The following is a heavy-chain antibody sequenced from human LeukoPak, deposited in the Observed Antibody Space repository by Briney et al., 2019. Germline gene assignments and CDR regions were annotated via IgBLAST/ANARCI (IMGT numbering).Heavy chain of an antibody. V-gene: IGHV3-66*01. Sequence: GGSLRLSCAASGFTVSSNYMNWVRQAPGKGLEWVSVIYSGGSTYYAESVKGRFTISRDKSKNTLYLQMSSLRAEDTAVYYCARDLYRGSWGFDYWGQGTLVTVSS. CDR1: GFTVSSNY. J-gene: IGHJ4*02. CDR3: ARDLYRGSWGFDY. CDR2: IYSGGST. D-gene: IGHD3-10*01.